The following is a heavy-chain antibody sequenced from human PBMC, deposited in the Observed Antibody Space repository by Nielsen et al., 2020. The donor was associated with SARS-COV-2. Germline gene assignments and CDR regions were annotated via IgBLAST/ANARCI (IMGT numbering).Heavy chain of an antibody. D-gene: IGHD1-1*01. CDR3: LQGGAS. CDR1: GFSFSSYA. CDR2: INPDGSMK. V-gene: IGHV3-7*05. J-gene: IGHJ5*02. Sequence: GESLKISCAASGFSFSSYAMTWVRQGPGKRLEWVANINPDGSMKRHVDSVMGRFTISRDNARDSLYLQMNNLRAEDTAIYYCLQGGASWGQGTLVTVSS.